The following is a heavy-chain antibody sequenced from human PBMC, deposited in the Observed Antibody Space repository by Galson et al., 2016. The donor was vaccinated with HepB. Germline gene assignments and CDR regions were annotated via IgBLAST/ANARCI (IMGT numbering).Heavy chain of an antibody. J-gene: IGHJ4*02. Sequence: SLRLSCAASGFTFNNYGMHWVRQAPGKGLEWVALIWYDGNNKNYADSVKGRFTISRDNSKNTLYLQMNSLRAADTAVYYCAKAGPSGIRYQDDWFGCWGQGTLVTVSS. CDR1: GFTFNNYG. D-gene: IGHD2-21*01. CDR3: AKAGPSGIRYQDDWFGC. CDR2: IWYDGNNK. V-gene: IGHV3-33*06.